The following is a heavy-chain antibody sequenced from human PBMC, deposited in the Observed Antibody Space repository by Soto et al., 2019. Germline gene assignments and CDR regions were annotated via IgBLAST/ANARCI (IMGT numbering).Heavy chain of an antibody. CDR1: GFSLSTSGVG. CDR2: IYWDDDK. J-gene: IGHJ4*02. D-gene: IGHD3-9*01. CDR3: AHSRKSYYDILTGYNY. V-gene: IGHV2-5*02. Sequence: QITLKESGPTLVKPTQTLTLTCTFSGFSLSTSGVGVAWIRQPPGKALEWLALIYWDDDKRYSPSLKSRLTITKDTSKNQVVLTTTNMDPGDTATYYCAHSRKSYYDILTGYNYWGQGTLVTVSS.